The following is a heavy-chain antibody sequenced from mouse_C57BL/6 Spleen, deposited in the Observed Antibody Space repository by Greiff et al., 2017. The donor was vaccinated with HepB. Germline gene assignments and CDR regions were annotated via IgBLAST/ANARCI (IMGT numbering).Heavy chain of an antibody. Sequence: EVKLMESGGGLVKPGGSLKLSCAASGFTFSDYGMHWVRQAPEKGLEWVAYISSGSSTIYYADTVKGRCTITRDNAKNTLFLQMTSLRSEDTAMYYCARRMGQGAFDYWGQGTSVTVSS. J-gene: IGHJ4*01. CDR2: ISSGSSTI. CDR3: ARRMGQGAFDY. V-gene: IGHV5-17*01. D-gene: IGHD3-3*01. CDR1: GFTFSDYG.